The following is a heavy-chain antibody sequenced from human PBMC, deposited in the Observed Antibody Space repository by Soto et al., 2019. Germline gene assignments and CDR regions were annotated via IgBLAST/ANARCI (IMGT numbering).Heavy chain of an antibody. CDR3: ARHGGFHYDTSGPWDS. D-gene: IGHD3-22*01. CDR2: IYPDDSDT. J-gene: IGHJ4*02. Sequence: LGESLKISCQASGYTFTKYWVGWVRQMPGKGLEWMGIIYPDDSDTRYSPSFQGQITISADKSINTAYLQWTSLKASDTAIYYCARHGGFHYDTSGPWDSWGQGTQVTVSS. V-gene: IGHV5-51*01. CDR1: GYTFTKYW.